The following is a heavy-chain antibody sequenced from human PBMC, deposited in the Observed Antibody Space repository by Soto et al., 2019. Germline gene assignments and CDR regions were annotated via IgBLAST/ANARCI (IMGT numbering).Heavy chain of an antibody. CDR1: GFTFTNYF. J-gene: IGHJ6*02. V-gene: IGHV1-46*01. Sequence: QVQLVQSGAEVKKPGASVKVSCKASGFTFTNYFFHWVRQAPRQGLEWMGIISPYDGSKNYQQSLQGRVTMTSDTSTSTIYMELRSLRSEDTDVYFCARGVGRASTRFYYSYGMDVCGHGTMITVSS. CDR2: ISPYDGSK. CDR3: ARGVGRASTRFYYSYGMDV.